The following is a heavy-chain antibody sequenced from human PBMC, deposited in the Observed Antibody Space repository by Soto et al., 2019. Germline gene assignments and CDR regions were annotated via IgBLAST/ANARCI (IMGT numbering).Heavy chain of an antibody. J-gene: IGHJ4*02. CDR1: GGSISSGDYY. D-gene: IGHD2-15*01. CDR3: ARRYCSGGSCYAGADYYFDY. CDR2: IYYSGST. V-gene: IGHV4-30-4*01. Sequence: PSETLSLTCTVSGGSISSGDYYWSWIRQPPGKGLEWIGYIYYSGSTYYNPSLKSRVTISVDTSKNQFSLKLSSVTAADTAVYYCARRYCSGGSCYAGADYYFDYWGQGNLVTVSS.